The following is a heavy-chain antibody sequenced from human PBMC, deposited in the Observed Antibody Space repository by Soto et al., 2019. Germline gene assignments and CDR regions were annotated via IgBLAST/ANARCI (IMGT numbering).Heavy chain of an antibody. CDR1: GGTFSSYA. V-gene: IGHV1-69*13. CDR3: ALTGGQRYKLLLTRGMDV. D-gene: IGHD2-2*01. J-gene: IGHJ6*02. CDR2: IIPIFGTA. Sequence: SVKVSCKASGGTFSSYAISWVRQAPGQGLEWMGGIIPIFGTANYAQKFQGRVTITADESTSTAYMELSSLRSEDTAVYYCALTGGQRYKLLLTRGMDVWGQGTTVTVSS.